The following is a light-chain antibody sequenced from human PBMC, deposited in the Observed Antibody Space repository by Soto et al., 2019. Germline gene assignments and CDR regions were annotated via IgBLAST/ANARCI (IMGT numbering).Light chain of an antibody. CDR1: SSDVGGYNY. V-gene: IGLV2-14*01. CDR2: DVS. CDR3: SSYTRSSTDV. J-gene: IGLJ1*01. Sequence: QSALTKPASVSGSPGQSITISCTGTSSDVGGYNYVSWYQQHPGKAPKIMIYDVSNRPSGLSNRFSGSKSGNTASLTISGLQAEDEADYYCSSYTRSSTDVFGTGAKLTVL.